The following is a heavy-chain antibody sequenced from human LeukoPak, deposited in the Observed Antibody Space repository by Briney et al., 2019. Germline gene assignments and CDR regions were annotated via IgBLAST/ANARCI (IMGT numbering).Heavy chain of an antibody. CDR2: INHSGST. V-gene: IGHV4-34*01. CDR3: ARRPHLRYCSGGSCPVSFDY. CDR1: GGSFSGYY. J-gene: IGHJ4*02. Sequence: TSETLSLTCAVYGGSFSGYYWSWIRQPPGKGLEWIGEINHSGSTNYNPSLKSRVTISVDTSKNQFSLKLSSVTAADTAVYYCARRPHLRYCSGGSCPVSFDYWGQGALVTVSS. D-gene: IGHD2-15*01.